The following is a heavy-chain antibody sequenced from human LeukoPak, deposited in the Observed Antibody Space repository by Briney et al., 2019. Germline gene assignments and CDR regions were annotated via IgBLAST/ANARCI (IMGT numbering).Heavy chain of an antibody. CDR3: ARELRDAFDM. V-gene: IGHV3-21*01. Sequence: PGGSLRLSCAASGFTFSSYGMHWVRQAPGKGLEWVSSISSSSSYIYYADSVKGRFTISRDNAKNSLYLQMNSLRAEDTAVYYCARELRDAFDMWGQGTRVTVS. J-gene: IGHJ3*02. D-gene: IGHD2-21*01. CDR1: GFTFSSYG. CDR2: ISSSSSYI.